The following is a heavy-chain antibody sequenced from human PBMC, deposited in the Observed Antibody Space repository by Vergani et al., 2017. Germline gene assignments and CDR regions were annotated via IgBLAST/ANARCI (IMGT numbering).Heavy chain of an antibody. CDR1: GFTFSSYG. Sequence: QVQLVESGGGVVQPGRSLRLSCAASGFTFSSYGMHWVRQAPGKGLEWVAVISYDGSNKYYADSVKGRFTISRDNSKNTLYLQMNSLRAEDTAVYYCARSGVVPAAIRWGILGGWFDPWGQGTLVTVSS. CDR2: ISYDGSNK. D-gene: IGHD2-2*02. CDR3: ARSGVVPAAIRWGILGGWFDP. J-gene: IGHJ5*02. V-gene: IGHV3-30*03.